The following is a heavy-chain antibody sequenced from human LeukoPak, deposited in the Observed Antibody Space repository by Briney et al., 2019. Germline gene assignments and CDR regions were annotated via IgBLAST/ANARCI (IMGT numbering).Heavy chain of an antibody. CDR3: ASHYYDSSGQHDD. J-gene: IGHJ4*02. Sequence: ASVKVSCKASGGTFSSYAISWVRQAPGQGLEWMGRINPNSGGTNYAQKFQGRVTMTRDTSISTAYMELSRLRSDDTAVYYCASHYYDSSGQHDDWGQGTLVTVSS. D-gene: IGHD3-22*01. V-gene: IGHV1-2*06. CDR2: INPNSGGT. CDR1: GGTFSSYA.